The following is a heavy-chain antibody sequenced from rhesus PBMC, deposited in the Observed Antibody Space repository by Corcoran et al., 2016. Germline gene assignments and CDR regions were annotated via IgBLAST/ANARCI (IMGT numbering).Heavy chain of an antibody. Sequence: QVQLQESGPGLVKPSATLPLTCAVPGGSISGGSDWTWIRRPPGKGLEWSGYIYGSSGSTNYNPSLINLVTISKDTSKNQFSLKLSSVTAADTAVYYCARRGSWLPFDSWGQGVLVTVSS. J-gene: IGHJ4*01. CDR2: IYGSSGST. V-gene: IGHV4-76*01. CDR1: GGSISGGSD. CDR3: ARRGSWLPFDS. D-gene: IGHD6-25*01.